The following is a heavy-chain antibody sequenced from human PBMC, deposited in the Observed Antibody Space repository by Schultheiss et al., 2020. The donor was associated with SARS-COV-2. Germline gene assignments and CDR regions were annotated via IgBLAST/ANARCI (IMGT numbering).Heavy chain of an antibody. V-gene: IGHV3-23*01. Sequence: GGSLRLSCAASGFTFSSYAMHWVRQAPGRGLEWVSVISGSGDRTYYADSVKGRFTISRDNSKNTLYLQMNSLRAEDTAVYYCAKRPAYYYYYYMDVWGKGTTVTVSS. J-gene: IGHJ6*03. CDR3: AKRPAYYYYYYMDV. CDR2: ISGSGDRT. CDR1: GFTFSSYA.